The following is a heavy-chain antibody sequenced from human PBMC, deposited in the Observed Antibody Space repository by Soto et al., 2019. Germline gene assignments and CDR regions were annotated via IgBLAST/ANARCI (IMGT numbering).Heavy chain of an antibody. CDR1: GGTFNTYT. CDR2: IMPLYAKP. CDR3: ASLNNWSSGDGRIDV. J-gene: IGHJ6*02. V-gene: IGHV1-69*01. Sequence: QVQLVQSGAEVKKPGSSMKVSCKASGGTFNTYTISWVRQVPGQGLGWMGGIMPLYAKPTYAQPFLGRLTIAADEHTSTVYMELSSLRSEDTALYYCASLNNWSSGDGRIDVWGRGTAVSVSS. D-gene: IGHD1-26*01.